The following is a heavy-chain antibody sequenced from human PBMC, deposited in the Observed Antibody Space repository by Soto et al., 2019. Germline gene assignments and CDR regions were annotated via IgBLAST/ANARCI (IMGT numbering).Heavy chain of an antibody. CDR3: AKGSQPAAIFDY. CDR1: GFTFSSYG. D-gene: IGHD2-2*01. J-gene: IGHJ4*02. V-gene: IGHV3-30*18. Sequence: GGSLRLSCAASGFTFSSYGMHWVRQAPGKGLEWVAVISYDGSNKYYADSVKGRFTISRDNSKNTLYLQMNSLRAEDTAVYYCAKGSQPAAIFDYWGQGTLVHVSS. CDR2: ISYDGSNK.